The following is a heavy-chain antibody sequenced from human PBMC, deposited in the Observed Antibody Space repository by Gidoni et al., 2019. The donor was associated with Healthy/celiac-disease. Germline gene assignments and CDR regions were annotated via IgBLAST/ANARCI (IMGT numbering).Heavy chain of an antibody. Sequence: QVQLQESGPGLVKPSETLSLTCTVSGGSISSYYWSWIRQPPGKGLEWIGYIYYSGSTNYNPSLKSRVTISVDTSKNQFSLKLSSVTAADTAVYYCARGLTTVSNRGDYYYGMDVWGQGTTVTVSS. J-gene: IGHJ6*02. CDR3: ARGLTTVSNRGDYYYGMDV. CDR2: IYYSGST. CDR1: GGSISSYY. D-gene: IGHD4-17*01. V-gene: IGHV4-59*01.